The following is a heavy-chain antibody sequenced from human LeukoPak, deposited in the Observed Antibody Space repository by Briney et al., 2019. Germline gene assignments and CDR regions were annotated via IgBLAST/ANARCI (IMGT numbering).Heavy chain of an antibody. CDR3: ARDRNYYDSSVGY. V-gene: IGHV3-30*04. J-gene: IGHJ4*02. Sequence: GGSLRLSCTASGFTFSSYAMHWVRQAPGQGLEWVAVISYDGSNKYYADSVKGRFTISRDNSKNTLYLQMNSLRAEDTAVYYCARDRNYYDSSVGYWGQGTLVTVSS. CDR2: ISYDGSNK. D-gene: IGHD3-22*01. CDR1: GFTFSSYA.